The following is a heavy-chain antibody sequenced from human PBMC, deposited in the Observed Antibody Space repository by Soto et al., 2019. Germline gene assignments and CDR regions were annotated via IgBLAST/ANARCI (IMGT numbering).Heavy chain of an antibody. CDR2: INYSGST. Sequence: SETLSLTCTVSGGSISSSSYYWGWIRQPPGKGLEWIGKINYSGSTNYNPSLKSRVTISVDTSKNQFSLKLSSVTAADTAVYYCARYVGYSGYEAFGYWGQGTLVTVSS. D-gene: IGHD5-12*01. J-gene: IGHJ4*02. CDR3: ARYVGYSGYEAFGY. CDR1: GGSISSSSYY. V-gene: IGHV4-39*07.